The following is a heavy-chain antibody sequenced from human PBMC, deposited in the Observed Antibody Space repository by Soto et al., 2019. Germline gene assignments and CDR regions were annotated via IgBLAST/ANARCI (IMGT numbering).Heavy chain of an antibody. D-gene: IGHD3-16*02. CDR2: ISSSSSYI. CDR3: ARTHTTFGGVIEAPYNWFDP. Sequence: PGGSLRLSCAASGFTFSSCSMNWVRQAPGKGLEWVSSISSSSSYIYYADSVKGRFTISRDNAKNSLYLQMNSLRAEDTAVYYCARTHTTFGGVIEAPYNWFDPWGQGTLVTVSS. V-gene: IGHV3-21*01. J-gene: IGHJ5*02. CDR1: GFTFSSCS.